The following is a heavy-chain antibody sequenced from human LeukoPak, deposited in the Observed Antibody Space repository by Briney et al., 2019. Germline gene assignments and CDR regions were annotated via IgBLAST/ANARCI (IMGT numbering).Heavy chain of an antibody. V-gene: IGHV3-23*01. CDR1: GFTFSSYA. CDR3: AKAMDRQWLGVSDY. CDR2: ISGSGGST. D-gene: IGHD6-19*01. J-gene: IGHJ4*02. Sequence: PGGSLRLSCAASGFTFSSYAMSWVRQAPGKGLEWVSAISGSGGSTYYADSVKGRFTISSDNSKNTLYLQMNSLRAEDTAVYYCAKAMDRQWLGVSDYWGQGTLVTVSS.